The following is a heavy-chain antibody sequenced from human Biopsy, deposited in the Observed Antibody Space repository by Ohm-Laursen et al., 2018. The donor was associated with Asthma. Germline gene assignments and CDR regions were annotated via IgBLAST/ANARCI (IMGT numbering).Heavy chain of an antibody. D-gene: IGHD2-2*01. J-gene: IGHJ4*02. V-gene: IGHV1-69*01. CDR2: INSVFGTT. Sequence: SSVKVSCKPLGGTFNTYVIGWVRQAPGQGLEWMGGINSVFGTTTYPQKFQDRVTITADDSTSTVYMELCSLRSEDTAVYYCARKAGSCISRTCYSLDFWGQGTLVTVSS. CDR3: ARKAGSCISRTCYSLDF. CDR1: GGTFNTYV.